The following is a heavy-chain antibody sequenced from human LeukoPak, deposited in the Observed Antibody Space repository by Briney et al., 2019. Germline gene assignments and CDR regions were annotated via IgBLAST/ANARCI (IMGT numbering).Heavy chain of an antibody. CDR1: GYSFTSYW. Sequence: GESLKVSCKGSGYSFTSYWIGWVRQMPGKGLEWMGIIYPGDSDTGYSPSFQGQVTISADKSISTAYLQWSSLKASDTAMYYCARRERLNYYDSSGYCFDYWGQGTLVTVSS. J-gene: IGHJ4*02. D-gene: IGHD3-22*01. CDR2: IYPGDSDT. V-gene: IGHV5-51*01. CDR3: ARRERLNYYDSSGYCFDY.